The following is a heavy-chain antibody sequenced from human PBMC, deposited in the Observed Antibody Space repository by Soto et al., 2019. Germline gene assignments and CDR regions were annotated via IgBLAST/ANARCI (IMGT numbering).Heavy chain of an antibody. CDR3: ARVWGGAFDI. Sequence: TLSLTCTVSGGSIRSYYWIWIRQPPGKGLEWIGYIYYSGSTNYNPSLKSRVTISVDTSKNQFSLKLSSVTAADTAVYYCARVWGGAFDIWGQGTMVTVSS. D-gene: IGHD3-10*01. CDR1: GGSIRSYY. CDR2: IYYSGST. V-gene: IGHV4-59*01. J-gene: IGHJ3*02.